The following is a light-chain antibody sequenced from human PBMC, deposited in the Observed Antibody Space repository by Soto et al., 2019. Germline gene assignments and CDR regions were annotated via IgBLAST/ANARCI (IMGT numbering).Light chain of an antibody. Sequence: EIVLKKSPGTLSLSPGERATLSCRASQSISSSYLAWYRQKPGQAPRLLVYGASSRATGIPDRFSGSGSGTDCTLTISRLEPEDFAVYYCQQYGSSRFTFGPGTKVDIK. CDR2: GAS. CDR1: QSISSSY. CDR3: QQYGSSRFT. J-gene: IGKJ3*01. V-gene: IGKV3-20*01.